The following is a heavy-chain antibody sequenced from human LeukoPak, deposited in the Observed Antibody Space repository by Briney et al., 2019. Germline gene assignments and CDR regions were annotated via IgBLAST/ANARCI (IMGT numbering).Heavy chain of an antibody. CDR3: AREDLYSSSWHNWFDP. D-gene: IGHD6-13*01. V-gene: IGHV4-61*02. CDR2: IYTSGST. J-gene: IGHJ5*02. CDR1: GGFISSGSYY. Sequence: SETLSLTCTVSGGFISSGSYYWSWIRQPAGKGLEWIGRIYTSGSTNYNPSLKSRVTISVDTSKNQFSLKLSSVTAADTAVYYCAREDLYSSSWHNWFDPWGQGTLVTVSS.